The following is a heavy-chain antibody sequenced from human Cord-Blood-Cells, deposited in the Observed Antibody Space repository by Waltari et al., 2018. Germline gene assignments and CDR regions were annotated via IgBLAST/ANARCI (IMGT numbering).Heavy chain of an antibody. J-gene: IGHJ4*02. CDR2: TYCRSKWYN. V-gene: IGHV6-1*01. D-gene: IGHD1-20*01. CDR3: ARDTRYNWTYFDY. Sequence: QVQLQQSGPGLVKPSQTLSLTCAISGDSVSSNSAAWNWIRQSPSRGLEWLGRTYCRSKWYNDYAVSVQTRLTINPDTSKNQFSLQLNSVTPEDTALYYSARDTRYNWTYFDYWGQGTLVTVSS. CDR1: GDSVSSNSAA.